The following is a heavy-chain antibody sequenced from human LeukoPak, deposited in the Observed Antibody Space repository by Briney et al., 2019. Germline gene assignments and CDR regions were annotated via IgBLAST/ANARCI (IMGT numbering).Heavy chain of an antibody. J-gene: IGHJ5*02. D-gene: IGHD6-6*01. Sequence: SETLSLTRTVSGGSISSSSYYWGWIRQPPGKGLEWIGSIYYRGSTYYNPSLKTRVTISVDTSKNQFSLNLTSVTSAHTAVYYCARDTAKYSSSLCWFDPWGQGTLVTVSS. CDR1: GGSISSSSYY. CDR3: ARDTAKYSSSLCWFDP. CDR2: IYYRGST. V-gene: IGHV4-39*07.